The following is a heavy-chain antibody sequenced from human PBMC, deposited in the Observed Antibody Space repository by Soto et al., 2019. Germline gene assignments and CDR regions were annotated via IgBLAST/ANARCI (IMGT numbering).Heavy chain of an antibody. CDR2: IYHSGST. CDR3: ATYYLVRAWGYFDY. CDR1: GXSLSSGEY. D-gene: IGHD6-13*01. Sequence: XTLSLTGAVSGXSLSSGEYWGWILQPPVKGLEWIWSIYHSGSTYYNPSLNSRVTVSVDTSNNQFSLKLSSLTSSDTAVYYCATYYLVRAWGYFDYWGQGTLGPVSS. V-gene: IGHV4-38-2*01. J-gene: IGHJ4*02.